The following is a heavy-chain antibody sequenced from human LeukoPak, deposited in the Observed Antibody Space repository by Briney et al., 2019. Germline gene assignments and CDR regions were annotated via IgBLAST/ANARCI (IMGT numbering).Heavy chain of an antibody. V-gene: IGHV1-2*02. J-gene: IGHJ4*02. CDR1: VYTFTRCN. CDR3: ASDYGDYFLGY. D-gene: IGHD4-17*01. Sequence: KRSCKALVYTFTRCNVYSVCEAPGDRRVRMGWINPNSGGTNYAQKFQGRVTMTRDTSISTAYMELSRLRSDDTAVYYCASDYGDYFLGYWGQGTLVTVSS. CDR2: INPNSGGT.